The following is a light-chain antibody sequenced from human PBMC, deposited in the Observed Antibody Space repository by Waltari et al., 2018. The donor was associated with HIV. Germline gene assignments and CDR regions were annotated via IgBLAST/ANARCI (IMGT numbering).Light chain of an antibody. Sequence: DIVMTQSPLSLPVTPGEPASISCRSSQSLLNSNGFNYLDWYLQKPGQSQRLLIYLGSNRAPGVHDRFSGRGSGTDFTLKISRVEAEDVGVYYCMQALQTPLITFGQGTRLEIK. CDR2: LGS. J-gene: IGKJ5*01. CDR1: QSLLNSNGFNY. CDR3: MQALQTPLIT. V-gene: IGKV2-28*01.